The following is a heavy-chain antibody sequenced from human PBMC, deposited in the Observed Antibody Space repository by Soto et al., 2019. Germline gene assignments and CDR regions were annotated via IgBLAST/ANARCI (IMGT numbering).Heavy chain of an antibody. J-gene: IGHJ3*02. Sequence: ASVKVSCKASGYTFTSYYMHWVRQAPGQGLEWMGIINPSGGSTSYAQKLQGRVTMTRDTSTSTVYMELSSLRSEDTAVYYCAAAQYYYDSSGYYRQGAFDIWGQGTMVTVSS. D-gene: IGHD3-22*01. V-gene: IGHV1-46*01. CDR3: AAAQYYYDSSGYYRQGAFDI. CDR2: INPSGGST. CDR1: GYTFTSYY.